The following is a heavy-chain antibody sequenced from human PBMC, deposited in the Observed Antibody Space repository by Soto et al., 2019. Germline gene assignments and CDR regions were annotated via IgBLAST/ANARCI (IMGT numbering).Heavy chain of an antibody. V-gene: IGHV1-69*01. CDR3: ARGGGPYVWFNEF. Sequence: KVSCKDSGGLFSSFAISWVRQAPGQGLEWMGGIIPVFGTTNYAQKFQGRVTITADESTNTAYMELSSLTSDDTAMYYCARGGGPYVWFNEFWGPGPQGTV. D-gene: IGHD3-16*01. CDR2: IIPVFGTT. J-gene: IGHJ4*02. CDR1: GGLFSSFA.